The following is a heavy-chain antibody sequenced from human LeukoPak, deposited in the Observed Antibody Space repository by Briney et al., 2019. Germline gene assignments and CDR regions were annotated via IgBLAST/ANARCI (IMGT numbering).Heavy chain of an antibody. Sequence: ASVKVSCKASGYTFTSYAMHWVRQAPGQRLEWMGWINAGNGNTKYSQKFQGRVTITRDTSASTAYMELNSLRAEDTAVYYCARDRWNYDSSGYYFLRYFQHWGQGTLVTVSS. V-gene: IGHV1-3*01. D-gene: IGHD3-22*01. CDR3: ARDRWNYDSSGYYFLRYFQH. J-gene: IGHJ1*01. CDR2: INAGNGNT. CDR1: GYTFTSYA.